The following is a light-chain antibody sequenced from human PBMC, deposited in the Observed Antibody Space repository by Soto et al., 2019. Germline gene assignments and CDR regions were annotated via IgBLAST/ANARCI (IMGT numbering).Light chain of an antibody. Sequence: EIVMTQSPATLSVSPGERTTLSCRASQSVGNNLAWYQQKPGQAPRLLIYGAYTRATGIPERFSGSGSETDFTLTIYRLEPEDFAVYYCQQYGSSPYTFGQGTKLEIK. CDR2: GAY. CDR1: QSVGNN. CDR3: QQYGSSPYT. V-gene: IGKV3-20*01. J-gene: IGKJ2*01.